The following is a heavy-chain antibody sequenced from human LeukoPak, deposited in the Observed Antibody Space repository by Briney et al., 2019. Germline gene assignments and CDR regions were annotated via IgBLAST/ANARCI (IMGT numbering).Heavy chain of an antibody. CDR1: GHSNSSLY. D-gene: IGHD6-13*01. J-gene: IGHJ5*02. V-gene: IGHV4-4*07. CDR3: ARAGYSSSSSTLFDP. Sequence: SETLSLMYTVCGHSNSSLYWLCMRQPAGKGRVGSVGIYTSGSTNYNPSLKSRVTMSVDTSKTQFSLKLSSVTAADTAVYYCARAGYSSSSSTLFDPWGQGTLVTVSS. CDR2: IYTSGST.